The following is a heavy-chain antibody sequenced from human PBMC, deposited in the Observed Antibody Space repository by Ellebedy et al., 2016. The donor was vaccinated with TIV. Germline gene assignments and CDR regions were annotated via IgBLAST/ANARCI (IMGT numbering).Heavy chain of an antibody. J-gene: IGHJ6*02. CDR1: GFTFSNYG. CDR3: ARDEVYSSSWYAYYYYGMDV. Sequence: GESLKISCAASGFTFSNYGMHWVRQAPGRGLEWVAVIWYDGTNKYYADSVKGRFTISRDNSKNTLYLQMNSLRAEDTAVYYCARDEVYSSSWYAYYYYGMDVWGQGTTVTVSS. D-gene: IGHD6-13*01. V-gene: IGHV3-33*01. CDR2: IWYDGTNK.